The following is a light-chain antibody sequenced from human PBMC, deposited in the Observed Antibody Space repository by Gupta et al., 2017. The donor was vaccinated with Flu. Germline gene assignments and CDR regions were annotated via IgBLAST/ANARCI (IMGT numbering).Light chain of an antibody. V-gene: IGLV1-44*01. Sequence: QSVLTQPPSASGTPGQRVSLPLSADSSNIGRNTANWNQHLPGTAPKLLMYSNDHRPSGVPDRFSGSKSGTSASLSISGLQSEDEADYYCAAWDDSLNGHVFGTGTKVTVL. J-gene: IGLJ1*01. CDR3: AAWDDSLNGHV. CDR2: SND. CDR1: SSNIGRNT.